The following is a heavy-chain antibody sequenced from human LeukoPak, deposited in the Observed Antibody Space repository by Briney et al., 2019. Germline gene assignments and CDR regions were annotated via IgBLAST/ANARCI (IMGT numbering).Heavy chain of an antibody. CDR2: IYYSGST. D-gene: IGHD3-10*01. J-gene: IGHJ4*02. V-gene: IGHV4-39*01. CDR3: ARYVVYGSGKYYFDY. Sequence: SETLSLTCTVSGGSISSNSYYWGWIRQPPGKGLEWIGSIYYSGSTYYNPSLKGRVTISVDTSKNQVSLKLSSVTAADTAVYYCARYVVYGSGKYYFDYWGQGTLVTVSS. CDR1: GGSISSNSYY.